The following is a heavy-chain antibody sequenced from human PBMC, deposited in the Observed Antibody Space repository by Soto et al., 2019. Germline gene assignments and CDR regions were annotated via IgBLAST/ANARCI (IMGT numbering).Heavy chain of an antibody. V-gene: IGHV1-46*01. CDR2: INPSGGST. J-gene: IGHJ4*02. D-gene: IGHD2-2*01. CDR1: GYTFTSYY. CDR3: ARDEREDIVLVPAASGDSSSPLTLFDY. Sequence: ASVKVSCKASGYTFTSYYMHWVRQAPGQGLEWMGIINPSGGSTSYAQKFQGRVTMTRDTSTSTVYMELSSLRSEDTAVYYCARDEREDIVLVPAASGDSSSPLTLFDYWGQGTLVTVSS.